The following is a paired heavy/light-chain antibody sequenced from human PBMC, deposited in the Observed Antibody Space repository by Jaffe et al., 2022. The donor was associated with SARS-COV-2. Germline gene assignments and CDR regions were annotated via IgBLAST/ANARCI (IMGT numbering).Light chain of an antibody. CDR3: QQYNNWPS. V-gene: IGKV3-15*01. J-gene: IGKJ2*01. CDR2: GAS. CDR1: QSVSSN. Sequence: EIVMTQSPATLSVSPGERATLSCRASQSVSSNLAWYQQKPGQAPRLLIYGASTRATGIPARFSGSGSGTEFTLTISSLQSEDFAVYYCQQYNNWPSFGQGTKLEIK.
Heavy chain of an antibody. J-gene: IGHJ3*02. V-gene: IGHV4-39*01. CDR2: IYYSGST. CDR1: GGSISSSSYY. D-gene: IGHD3-22*01. CDR3: ARPGTYYYDSSGYHRGAFDI. Sequence: QLQLQESGPGLVKPSETLSLTCTVSGGSISSSSYYWGWIRQPPGKGLEWIGSIYYSGSTYYNPSLKSRVTISVDTSKNQFSLKLSSVTAADTAVYYCARPGTYYYDSSGYHRGAFDIWGQGTMVTVSS.